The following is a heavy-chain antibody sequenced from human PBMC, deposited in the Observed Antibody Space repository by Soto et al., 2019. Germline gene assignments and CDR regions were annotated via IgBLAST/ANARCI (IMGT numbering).Heavy chain of an antibody. CDR3: ARHKGDYVLDV. V-gene: IGHV5-51*01. Sequence: GESLKISCQVSGFSFTSDWIAWVRQMPGKGLEWMGIIWPGDSEPRYSPSFQGQVTISADKSISTAYLQWSGLKASDTAIYYCARHKGDYVLDVWGQGTTVTVSS. J-gene: IGHJ6*02. D-gene: IGHD3-10*01. CDR2: IWPGDSEP. CDR1: GFSFTSDW.